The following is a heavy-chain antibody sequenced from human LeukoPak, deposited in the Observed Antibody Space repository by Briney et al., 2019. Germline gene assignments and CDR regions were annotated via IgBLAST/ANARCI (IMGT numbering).Heavy chain of an antibody. CDR1: GYTFTGYY. CDR2: INPNSGGT. Sequence: VASVKVSCKASGYTFTGYYMHWVRQAPGQGLEWMGWINPNSGGTNYAQKFQGGVTMTRDTSISTAYMELSRLRSDDTAVYYCARVGLGATAEDVYFDYWGQGTLVTVSS. D-gene: IGHD1-26*01. CDR3: ARVGLGATAEDVYFDY. J-gene: IGHJ4*02. V-gene: IGHV1-2*02.